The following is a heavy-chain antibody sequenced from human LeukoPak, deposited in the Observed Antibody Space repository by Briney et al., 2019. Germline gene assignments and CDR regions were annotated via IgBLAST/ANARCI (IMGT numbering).Heavy chain of an antibody. CDR2: MYLSGTT. D-gene: IGHD3-22*01. CDR3: AGLVGRYSSGLYYYYFDY. V-gene: IGHV4-4*02. J-gene: IGHJ4*02. Sequence: PSETLSLTCTVSGDSINSLDLWSRVRQPPGKGLEWIGEMYLSGTTHSNPSVKSRVTISIDKSKNQFFLNLSSVTAADTAVYYCAGLVGRYSSGLYYYYFDYWGQGTLVTVSS. CDR1: GDSINSLDL.